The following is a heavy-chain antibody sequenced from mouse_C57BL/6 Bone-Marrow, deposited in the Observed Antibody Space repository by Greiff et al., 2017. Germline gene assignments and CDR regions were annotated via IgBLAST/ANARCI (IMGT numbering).Heavy chain of an antibody. V-gene: IGHV1-74*01. CDR3: AIFGGDSSYYFDY. CDR2: IHPSDSDT. Sequence: QVQLQQPGAELVKPGASVKVSCKASGYTFTSYWMHWVKQRPGQGLEWIGRIHPSDSDTNYNQKFKGKATLTVDTTSSTAYMQLRSLTSEDSAVYSCAIFGGDSSYYFDYWGQGTTLTVSS. CDR1: GYTFTSYW. J-gene: IGHJ2*01. D-gene: IGHD1-1*02.